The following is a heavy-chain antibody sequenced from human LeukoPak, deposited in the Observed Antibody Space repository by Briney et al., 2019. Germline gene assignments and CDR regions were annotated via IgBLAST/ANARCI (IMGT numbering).Heavy chain of an antibody. V-gene: IGHV4-39*01. CDR1: DDSISIGSYY. J-gene: IGHJ4*02. CDR2: GSYTGST. D-gene: IGHD6-6*01. Sequence: PSETLSLTCAVSDDSISIGSYYWGWIRQPPGKGLEWIASGSYTGSTYYNPSLRSRVTISVDTSKKQFSLRLSSVTAADTAVYYCARLGKYSDSSPPDYWGQGTLVTVSS. CDR3: ARLGKYSDSSPPDY.